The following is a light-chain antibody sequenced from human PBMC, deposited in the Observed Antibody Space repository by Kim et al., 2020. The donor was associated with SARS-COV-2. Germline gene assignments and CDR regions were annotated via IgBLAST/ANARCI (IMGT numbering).Light chain of an antibody. V-gene: IGLV3-1*01. Sequence: VSPGQTASITCSVDKLGDKYACWYQQKPGQSPVLVIYQDSKRPSGIPERFSGSNSGNTATLTISGTQAMDEADYYCQVWDGSTVVFGGGTQLTVL. CDR3: QVWDGSTVV. CDR2: QDS. J-gene: IGLJ2*01. CDR1: KLGDKY.